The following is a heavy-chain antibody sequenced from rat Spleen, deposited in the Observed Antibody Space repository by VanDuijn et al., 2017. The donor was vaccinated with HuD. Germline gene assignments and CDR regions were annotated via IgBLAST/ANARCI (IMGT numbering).Heavy chain of an antibody. J-gene: IGHJ1*01. D-gene: IGHD1-11*01. CDR1: GLSFSNYD. V-gene: IGHV5-29*01. CDR2: ISYDGSNS. CDR3: ARQGYLRDWYFDF. Sequence: EVQLVESGGGLVQPGRSMKLSCAASGLSFSNYDMTWVRQAPPKGLEWVATISYDGSNSYYRDSVKGRFTVSRDNGKSVLYLQMDSLRSEDTATYYCARQGYLRDWYFDFWGPGTMVTVSS.